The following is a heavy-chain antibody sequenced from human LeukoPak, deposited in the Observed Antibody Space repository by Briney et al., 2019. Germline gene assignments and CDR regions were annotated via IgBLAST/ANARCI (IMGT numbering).Heavy chain of an antibody. D-gene: IGHD6-19*01. CDR3: ARDHTVGQWPTHFDY. V-gene: IGHV3-11*04. J-gene: IGHJ4*02. Sequence: VKPSETLSLTCTVSGGSISSYYWSWIRQAPGKGLEWVSYISSSGSTIYYADSVKGRFTISRDNAKNSVYLQMNSLRAEDTAVYYCARDHTVGQWPTHFDYWGQGTLVTVSS. CDR1: GGSISSYY. CDR2: ISSSGSTI.